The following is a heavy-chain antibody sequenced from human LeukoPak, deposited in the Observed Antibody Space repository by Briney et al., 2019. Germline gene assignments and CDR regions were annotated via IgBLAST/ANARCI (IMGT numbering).Heavy chain of an antibody. CDR2: IYHSGST. Sequence: SGTLSLTCAVSGVSISSSNWWSWVRQPPGEGLGWIGEIYHSGSTNYNPSLKSRVTISVDKSKNQFSLKLSSVTAADTAVYYCARTPYSGSYLLLAWGQGTLVTVSS. CDR3: ARTPYSGSYLLLA. D-gene: IGHD1-26*01. CDR1: GVSISSSNW. J-gene: IGHJ5*02. V-gene: IGHV4-4*02.